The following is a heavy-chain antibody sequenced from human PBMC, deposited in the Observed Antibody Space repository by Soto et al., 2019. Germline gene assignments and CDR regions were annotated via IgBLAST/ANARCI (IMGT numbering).Heavy chain of an antibody. CDR2: ISGSGGST. V-gene: IGHV3-23*01. J-gene: IGHJ4*02. D-gene: IGHD4-17*01. CDR3: AKPGTYGDYVGEFDY. Sequence: GGSLRLSCAASGFTFSSYAMSWVRQAPGKGLEWVSAISGSGGSTYYADSVKGRFTISRDNSKNTLYLQMNSLRAEDTAVYYCAKPGTYGDYVGEFDYWGQGTLVTVSS. CDR1: GFTFSSYA.